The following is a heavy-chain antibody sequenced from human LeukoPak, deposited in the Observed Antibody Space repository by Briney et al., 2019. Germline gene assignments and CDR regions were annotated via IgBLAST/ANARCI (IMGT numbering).Heavy chain of an antibody. Sequence: NPGGSLRLSCAASVFTFSNAWMSLVRQAPGKGLEWAGRIKSKTDGGTTDYAAPVKGRFTISRDDSKNTLYLQMNSLRAEDTAVYYCARAQAGYSSSWDVWGKGTTVTVSS. D-gene: IGHD6-13*01. CDR2: IKSKTDGGTT. V-gene: IGHV3-15*01. CDR1: VFTFSNAW. J-gene: IGHJ6*04. CDR3: ARAQAGYSSSWDV.